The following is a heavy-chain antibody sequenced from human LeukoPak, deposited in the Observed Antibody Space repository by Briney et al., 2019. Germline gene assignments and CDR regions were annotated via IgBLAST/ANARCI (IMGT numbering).Heavy chain of an antibody. CDR3: ARQELRDGNYFDY. Sequence: GESLKISCKGSGYSFTSYWIGWVRQMPGRGLEWMGIIYPGDSDTRYSPSFQGQVTISADKSISTAYLQWSSLKASDTAMYYCARQELRDGNYFDYWGQGTLVTVSS. CDR2: IYPGDSDT. D-gene: IGHD5-24*01. J-gene: IGHJ4*02. V-gene: IGHV5-51*01. CDR1: GYSFTSYW.